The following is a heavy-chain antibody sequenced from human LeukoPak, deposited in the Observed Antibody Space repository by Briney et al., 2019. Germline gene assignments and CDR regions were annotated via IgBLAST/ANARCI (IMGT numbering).Heavy chain of an antibody. CDR1: GFTFSSYG. Sequence: GGFLRLSCAASGFTFSSYGMSWVRQAPGKGLEWVSAISGSGGSTYYADSVKGRFTISRDNSKNTLYLQMNSLRAEDTAVYYCAKDYYDSSGYSEATDYWGQGTLVTVSS. D-gene: IGHD3-22*01. CDR3: AKDYYDSSGYSEATDY. J-gene: IGHJ4*02. CDR2: ISGSGGST. V-gene: IGHV3-23*01.